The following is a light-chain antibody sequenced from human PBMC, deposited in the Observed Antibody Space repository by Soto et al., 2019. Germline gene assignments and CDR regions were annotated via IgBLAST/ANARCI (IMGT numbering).Light chain of an antibody. CDR3: QNYNYLYT. CDR1: QSVSTN. V-gene: IGKV3-15*01. Sequence: EIVMTQSPATLSVSPGERATLSCRASQSVSTNLAWYQQKPDQAPRLLIYGASTKATDIPARFSSRASGTEFTPTIICLQSEDFAIYYCQNYNYLYTLGQGTKLEIK. CDR2: GAS. J-gene: IGKJ2*01.